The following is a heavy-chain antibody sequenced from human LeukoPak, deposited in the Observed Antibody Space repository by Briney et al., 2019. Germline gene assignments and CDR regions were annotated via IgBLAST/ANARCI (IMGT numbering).Heavy chain of an antibody. CDR3: ARLRAGF. Sequence: GGSLRLSCAASGFTFSDYYMSWIRQAPGKGLEWVAYISSRSITIHYADSVRGRFTISRDNAKRSVYLQMNSLGAEDTAIYYCARLRAGFWGQGTLVTVSS. CDR1: GFTFSDYY. CDR2: ISSRSITI. J-gene: IGHJ4*02. V-gene: IGHV3-11*01.